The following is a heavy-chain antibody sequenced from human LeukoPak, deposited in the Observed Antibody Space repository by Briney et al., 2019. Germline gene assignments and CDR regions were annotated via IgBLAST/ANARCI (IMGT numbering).Heavy chain of an antibody. V-gene: IGHV1-69*13. CDR1: GGTFSSYA. CDR3: ASNERWFGEVGFYYYMDV. J-gene: IGHJ6*03. D-gene: IGHD3-10*01. CDR2: IIPIFGTA. Sequence: SVKVSCKASGGTFSSYAISWVRQAPGQGLEWTGGIIPIFGTANYAQKFQGRVTITADESTSTAYMELSSLRSEDTAVYYCASNERWFGEVGFYYYMDVWGKGTTVTISS.